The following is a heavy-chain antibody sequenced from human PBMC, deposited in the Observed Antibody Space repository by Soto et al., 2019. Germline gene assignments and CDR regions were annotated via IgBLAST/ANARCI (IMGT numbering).Heavy chain of an antibody. CDR1: GGSISRYY. V-gene: IGHV4-4*07. CDR3: ACDSGFYCSLDY. D-gene: IGHD2-15*01. Sequence: SETKSLTYTVSGGSISRYYWTWSRQPAGKGLEWIGRICTSGSTNYNSSLKSRVTMLVDTSKNQFSLKLSSVTAADTAVYYCACDSGFYCSLDYWGQGTWVTVSS. J-gene: IGHJ4*01. CDR2: ICTSGST.